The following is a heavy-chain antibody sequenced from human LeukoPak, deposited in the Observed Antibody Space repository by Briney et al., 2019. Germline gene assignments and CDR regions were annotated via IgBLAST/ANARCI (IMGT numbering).Heavy chain of an antibody. Sequence: PGGSLRLSCKGSGYSFTSYWIGWVRQMPGKGLEWMGIIYPGDSDTRYSPSFQGQVTISADKSISTAYLQLSSLKVPDTAMYYCARPKAKWELLRGPGSGVRSPFDYWGQGTLVTVSS. V-gene: IGHV5-51*01. CDR1: GYSFTSYW. CDR2: IYPGDSDT. D-gene: IGHD1-26*01. CDR3: ARPKAKWELLRGPGSGVRSPFDY. J-gene: IGHJ4*02.